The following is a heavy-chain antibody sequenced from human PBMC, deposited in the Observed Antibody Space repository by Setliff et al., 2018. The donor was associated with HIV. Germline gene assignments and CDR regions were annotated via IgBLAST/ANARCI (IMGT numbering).Heavy chain of an antibody. Sequence: SETLSLTCNVPGGLISSGSYYWSWVRQPAGKGLEWIGRAYISESSHYNPSLKSRVTISVDTSKDQFSLKLNSVTAADTAVYYCAREPRVRGTLDFWGQGTLVTVS. V-gene: IGHV4-61*02. D-gene: IGHD2-15*01. CDR2: AYISESS. CDR3: AREPRVRGTLDF. CDR1: GGLISSGSYY. J-gene: IGHJ4*02.